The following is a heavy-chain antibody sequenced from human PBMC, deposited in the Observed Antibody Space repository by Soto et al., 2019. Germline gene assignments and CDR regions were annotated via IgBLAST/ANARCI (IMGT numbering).Heavy chain of an antibody. V-gene: IGHV1-18*04. CDR2: ISGYNDNT. Sequence: QVRLVQSGAEVKKPGASVKVSCKASGYTFSGYGISWVRQAPGQGLEWMGWISGYNDNTNYAQKFQSRVTMTTDTTTSTAYMELRSLRSDDTAVYYCARTMVRGGWFDPWGQGTLVTVSS. D-gene: IGHD3-10*01. J-gene: IGHJ5*02. CDR3: ARTMVRGGWFDP. CDR1: GYTFSGYG.